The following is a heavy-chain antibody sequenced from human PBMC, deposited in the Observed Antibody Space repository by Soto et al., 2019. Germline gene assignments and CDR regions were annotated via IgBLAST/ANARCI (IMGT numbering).Heavy chain of an antibody. CDR1: GYTFTSYG. Sequence: ASVKVSCKASGYTFTSYGISWVRQAPGQGLEWMGWISAYNGNTNYAQKLQGRVTMTTDTSTSTAYMELRSLRSDDTAVYYCASSIVAKACYYYYGMDVWGQGTTVTVSS. D-gene: IGHD5-12*01. V-gene: IGHV1-18*01. J-gene: IGHJ6*02. CDR3: ASSIVAKACYYYYGMDV. CDR2: ISAYNGNT.